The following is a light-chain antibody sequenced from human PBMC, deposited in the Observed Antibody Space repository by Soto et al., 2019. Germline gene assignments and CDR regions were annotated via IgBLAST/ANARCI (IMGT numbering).Light chain of an antibody. Sequence: QSVLTQPASVPGSPGQSITISCTGTSSDIGHYDYVSWYQQHPGKAPKLMIYNVTYRPSGVSNRYSGSKSGNSASLTISGLQADDEADDYCCSLAPSHTDVFGSGTKATV. V-gene: IGLV2-14*03. J-gene: IGLJ1*01. CDR3: CSLAPSHTDV. CDR2: NVT. CDR1: SSDIGHYDY.